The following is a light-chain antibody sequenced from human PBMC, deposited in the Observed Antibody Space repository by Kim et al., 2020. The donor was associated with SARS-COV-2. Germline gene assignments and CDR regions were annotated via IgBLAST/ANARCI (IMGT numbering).Light chain of an antibody. J-gene: IGLJ1*01. CDR3: GTWDTSLKAYV. Sequence: GQKVTISCSEGSSNIGNNYVSWYQQLPGTAPKLLIYDNNQRPSGIPDRFSGSKSGTSATLGITGLQTGDEADYYCGTWDTSLKAYVFGPGTKVTVL. CDR2: DNN. V-gene: IGLV1-51*01. CDR1: SSNIGNNY.